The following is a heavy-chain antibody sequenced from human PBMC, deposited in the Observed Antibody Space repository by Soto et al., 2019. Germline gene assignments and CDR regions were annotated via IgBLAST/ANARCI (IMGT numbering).Heavy chain of an antibody. J-gene: IGHJ4*02. CDR1: GYTFTSYY. D-gene: IGHD1-26*01. Sequence: ASVEVSCKASGYTFTSYYMHWVRQAPGQGLEWMGIINPSGGSTSYAQKFQGRVTMTRDTSTSTVYMELSSLRSEDTAVYYCAKSGSIRGSFDWGQGTLVTVSS. CDR3: AKSGSIRGSFD. V-gene: IGHV1-46*01. CDR2: INPSGGST.